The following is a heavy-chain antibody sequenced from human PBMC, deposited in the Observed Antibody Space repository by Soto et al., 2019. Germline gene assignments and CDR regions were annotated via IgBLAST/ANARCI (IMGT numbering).Heavy chain of an antibody. Sequence: QVQLQESGPGLVKPSETLTLTCTVSGGSVSSYYWSWIRQSPGKGLEWIGYIYYSGSTKYKPSLKSLVTTSVDTPKNQFPLKVTTSSPAKTVGYFCARHFHRDSWLFAFDYRGLGALVTVSS. CDR1: GGSVSSYY. V-gene: IGHV4-59*08. D-gene: IGHD2-21*02. J-gene: IGHJ4*02. CDR3: ARHFHRDSWLFAFDY. CDR2: IYYSGST.